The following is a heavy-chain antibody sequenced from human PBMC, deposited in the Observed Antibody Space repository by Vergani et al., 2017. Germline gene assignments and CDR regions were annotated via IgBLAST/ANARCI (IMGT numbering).Heavy chain of an antibody. J-gene: IGHJ5*02. V-gene: IGHV4-59*01. CDR1: GGSISSYY. Sequence: QVQLQESGPGLVKPSETLSLTCTVSGGSISSYYWSWIRQPPGKGLEWIWYIYYSGSTNYNPSLKSRVTISVDTSKNQFSLKLSSVTAADTAVYYCARAPYDILTGYYGHNWFDPWGQGTLVTVSS. CDR2: IYYSGST. CDR3: ARAPYDILTGYYGHNWFDP. D-gene: IGHD3-9*01.